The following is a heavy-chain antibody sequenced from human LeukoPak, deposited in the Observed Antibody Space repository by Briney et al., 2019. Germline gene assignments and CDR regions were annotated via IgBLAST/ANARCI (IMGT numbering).Heavy chain of an antibody. CDR2: INHSGST. D-gene: IGHD2/OR15-2a*01. CDR1: GGSFSGYY. Sequence: SETLSLTCAVYGGSFSGYYWSWIRQPPGKGLEWIGEINHSGSTNYNPSLKSRVTISVDTSKNQFSLKLSSVTAADTAVYYCARVSGPDQYHDAFDIWGQGTMVTVSS. V-gene: IGHV4-34*01. CDR3: ARVSGPDQYHDAFDI. J-gene: IGHJ3*02.